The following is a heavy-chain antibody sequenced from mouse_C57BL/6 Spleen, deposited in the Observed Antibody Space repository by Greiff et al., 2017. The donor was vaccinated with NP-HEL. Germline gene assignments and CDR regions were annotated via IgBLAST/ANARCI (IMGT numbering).Heavy chain of an antibody. J-gene: IGHJ4*01. V-gene: IGHV3-6*01. CDR1: GYSITSGYY. CDR3: ARDGLYYAMDY. Sequence: EVKLLESGPGLVKPSQSLSLTCSVTGYSITSGYYWNWIRQFPGNKLEWMGYISYDGSNNYNPTLKIRISITRDTSKNQFFLKLNSVTTEDTATYYCARDGLYYAMDYWGQGTSVTVSS. CDR2: ISYDGSN.